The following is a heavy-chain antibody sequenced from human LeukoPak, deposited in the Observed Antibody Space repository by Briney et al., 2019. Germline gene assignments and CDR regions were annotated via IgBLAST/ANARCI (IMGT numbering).Heavy chain of an antibody. V-gene: IGHV4-34*01. CDR3: ARRRDGYNTIEHNWFDP. Sequence: SETLSLTCAVYGGSFSGYYWSWIRQPPGKGLEWIGEINHSGSTNYNPSLKSRVTISVDTSKNQFSLKLSSVTAADTAVYYCARRRDGYNTIEHNWFDPWGQGTLVTVSS. CDR2: INHSGST. J-gene: IGHJ5*02. D-gene: IGHD5-24*01. CDR1: GGSFSGYY.